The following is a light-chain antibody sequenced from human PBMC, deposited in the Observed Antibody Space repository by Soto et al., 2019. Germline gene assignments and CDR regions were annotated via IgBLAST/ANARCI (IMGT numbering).Light chain of an antibody. Sequence: EIVLTQSPATLSLSPGERATLSCRASQSVSSYLAWYQQKPGQPPRLLIYDASITATGIPDRFSGSGSGTDFSHTISSLGPEDFGVYYCQQGTNWPLTFGGGTAVE. J-gene: IGKJ4*01. CDR1: QSVSSY. CDR3: QQGTNWPLT. CDR2: DAS. V-gene: IGKV3-11*01.